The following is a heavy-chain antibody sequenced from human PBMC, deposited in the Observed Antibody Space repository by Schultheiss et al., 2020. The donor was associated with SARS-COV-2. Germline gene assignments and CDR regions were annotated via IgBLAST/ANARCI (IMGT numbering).Heavy chain of an antibody. J-gene: IGHJ4*02. D-gene: IGHD6-13*01. CDR3: ARAPRGSWYSFDS. Sequence: GESLKISCAASAFTFSSYGMHWVRQAPGKGLEWVALIWNDGNNKFYTDSVKGRFTISRDNSKNTLYLQMNSLRAEDTAVYYCARAPRGSWYSFDSWGQGTLVTVSS. CDR1: AFTFSSYG. CDR2: IWNDGNNK. V-gene: IGHV3-33*01.